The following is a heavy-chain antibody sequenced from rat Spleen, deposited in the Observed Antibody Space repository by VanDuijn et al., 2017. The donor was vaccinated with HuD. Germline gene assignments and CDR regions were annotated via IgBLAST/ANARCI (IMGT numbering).Heavy chain of an antibody. Sequence: EVQVVESDGGLVQPGRSLKLSCAASGFTFSDYYMAWVRQAPTKGLEWVATISYDGSSTYYRDSVKGRFTISRDNAKSTLYLQMDSLRSEDTATYYCASYNSGLDYWGQGVMVTVSS. J-gene: IGHJ2*01. V-gene: IGHV5-29*01. CDR2: ISYDGSST. CDR3: ASYNSGLDY. CDR1: GFTFSDYY. D-gene: IGHD4-3*01.